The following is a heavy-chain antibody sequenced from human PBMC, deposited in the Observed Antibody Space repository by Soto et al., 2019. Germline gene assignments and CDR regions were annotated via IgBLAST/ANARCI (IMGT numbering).Heavy chain of an antibody. CDR1: GYTFTSYA. D-gene: IGHD3-3*01. Sequence: QVQLVQSGAEVKKPGASVKVSCKASGYTFTSYAMHWVRQAPGQRLEWMGWINAGNGNTKYSQKFQGRVTITRDSSASTVYMELSSLRSEDTAVYYCARLTYYDFWSGAFDIWGQGTMVTVSS. CDR3: ARLTYYDFWSGAFDI. CDR2: INAGNGNT. J-gene: IGHJ3*02. V-gene: IGHV1-3*01.